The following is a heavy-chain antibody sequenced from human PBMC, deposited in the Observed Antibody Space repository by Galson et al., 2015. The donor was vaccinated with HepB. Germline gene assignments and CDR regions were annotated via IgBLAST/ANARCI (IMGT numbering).Heavy chain of an antibody. D-gene: IGHD2-2*02. CDR2: INPSGGST. CDR3: ARACSRTSCYNY. V-gene: IGHV1-46*01. J-gene: IGHJ4*02. Sequence: AVKASGKASGYSFTSYYMHWVRQSPGQGLEWMGIINPSGGSTSYAQKFQGKVTMTRDTSTSTVYMELSSLRSEDTAVYYCARACSRTSCYNYWGQGTLVTVSS. CDR1: GYSFTSYY.